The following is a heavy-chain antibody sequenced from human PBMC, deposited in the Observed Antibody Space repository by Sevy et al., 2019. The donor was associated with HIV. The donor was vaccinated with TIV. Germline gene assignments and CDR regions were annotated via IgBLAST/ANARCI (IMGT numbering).Heavy chain of an antibody. D-gene: IGHD3-3*01. V-gene: IGHV3-23*01. J-gene: IGHJ4*02. Sequence: GGSLRLSCAASGFTLITYTVSWVRQAPGKGLEWVSAIGGSGGSTYYANSVKGRYTISRDNSKNTVYLQMNSLRAEDTAVYYCAKWGDHDFWSSYSYFDYWGQGALVTVSS. CDR1: GFTLITYT. CDR3: AKWGDHDFWSSYSYFDY. CDR2: IGGSGGST.